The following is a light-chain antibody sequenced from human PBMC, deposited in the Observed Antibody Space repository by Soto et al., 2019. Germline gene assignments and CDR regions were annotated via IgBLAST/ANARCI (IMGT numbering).Light chain of an antibody. CDR3: QQSYSNPRT. V-gene: IGKV1-39*01. CDR1: QSVPRY. J-gene: IGKJ1*01. Sequence: DLQMTQSPSSLSASVGDRVTISCRASQSVPRYLNCYQQKEGKTHKLLIYAVSTWESGVPSRFSGTGSVTDFTLTISSLQPEDFATYYCQQSYSNPRTFGQGTKVEIK. CDR2: AVS.